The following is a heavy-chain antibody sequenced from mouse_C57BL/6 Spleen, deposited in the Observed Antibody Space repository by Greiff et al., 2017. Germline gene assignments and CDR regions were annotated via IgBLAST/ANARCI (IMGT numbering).Heavy chain of an antibody. CDR2: SYPGDGDT. CDR3: AGTQATGY. D-gene: IGHD3-2*02. J-gene: IGHJ2*01. V-gene: IGHV1-82*01. CDR1: GYAFSSSW. Sequence: QVQLKQSGPELVKPGASVKISCKASGYAFSSSWMNWVKQRPGKGLEWIGRSYPGDGDTNYNGKFKGKSTRTADKSSSTAYMQLSSLTSEDSSVYFCAGTQATGYWGQGTTLTVSS.